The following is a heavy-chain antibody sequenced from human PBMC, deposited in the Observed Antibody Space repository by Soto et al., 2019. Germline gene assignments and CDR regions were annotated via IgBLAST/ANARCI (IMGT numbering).Heavy chain of an antibody. CDR1: GFSLSTSGVG. D-gene: IGHD2-8*02. CDR3: AHRPRTTTYWYFDY. J-gene: IGHJ4*02. CDR2: IYWNDDK. V-gene: IGHV2-5*01. Sequence: SGPTLVNPTQTLTLTCTFSGFSLSTSGVGVGWIRQPPGKALEWLALIYWNDDKRYSPSLKSRLTITKDTSKNQVVLTMTNMDPVDTATYYCAHRPRTTTYWYFDYWRQRTLVTVSS.